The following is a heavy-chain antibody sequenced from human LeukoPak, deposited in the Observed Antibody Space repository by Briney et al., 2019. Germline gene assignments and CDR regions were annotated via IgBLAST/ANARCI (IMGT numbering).Heavy chain of an antibody. CDR3: AKADGGAFTGRALDY. Sequence: GGSLRLSCAASGFTFSSFGMHWVRQAPGKGLEWVAFIGYYGNNKYDADSVKGRFTISRDNSKNTLYLQMNSLRPEDTAMYYCAKADGGAFTGRALDYWGQGTLVTVSS. J-gene: IGHJ4*02. CDR2: IGYYGNNK. V-gene: IGHV3-30*02. D-gene: IGHD1-26*01. CDR1: GFTFSSFG.